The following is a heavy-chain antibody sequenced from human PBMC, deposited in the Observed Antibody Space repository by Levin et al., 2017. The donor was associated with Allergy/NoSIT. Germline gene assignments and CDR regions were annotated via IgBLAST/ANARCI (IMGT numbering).Heavy chain of an antibody. J-gene: IGHJ6*02. CDR3: GKGTSPREVSWAVPDHDYGVDV. D-gene: IGHD1-14*01. CDR1: EFTFINYA. V-gene: IGHV3-23*01. CDR2: ISASGNST. Sequence: PGGSLRLSCAASEFTFINYAMTWVRQAPGKGLEWVSAISASGNSTFYADSVKGRFTISRGNSENTLYLQMNSLKAEDTAVYYCGKGTSPREVSWAVPDHDYGVDVWGQGTTVTVSS.